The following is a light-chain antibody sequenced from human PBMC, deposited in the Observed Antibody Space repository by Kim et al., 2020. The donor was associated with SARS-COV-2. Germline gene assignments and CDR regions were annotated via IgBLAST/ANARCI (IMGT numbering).Light chain of an antibody. Sequence: ASVGDRVTSTCRASQGISTSLAWYQLKPDKAPKSLIYGASILQSGVPSRFSGSGSGTDFTLTISSLQHEEFAIYYCQQYNNYPITFGQGTRLEIK. CDR3: QQYNNYPIT. CDR1: QGISTS. J-gene: IGKJ5*01. CDR2: GAS. V-gene: IGKV1D-16*01.